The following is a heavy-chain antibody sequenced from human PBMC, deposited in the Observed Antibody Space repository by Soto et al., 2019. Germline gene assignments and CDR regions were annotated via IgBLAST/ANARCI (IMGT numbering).Heavy chain of an antibody. D-gene: IGHD3-9*01. V-gene: IGHV3-21*01. CDR2: IGATSFYI. CDR1: AFTFSNYR. J-gene: IGHJ4*02. Sequence: PGGSLRLSCEVSAFTFSNYRLNWVRQAPGKGLEWVSSIGATSFYIFYADSVKGRFTISRDNAKNSVSLQMNSLRVEDTALYYCARVNSATGSTHFDHWGQGTLVTVSS. CDR3: ARVNSATGSTHFDH.